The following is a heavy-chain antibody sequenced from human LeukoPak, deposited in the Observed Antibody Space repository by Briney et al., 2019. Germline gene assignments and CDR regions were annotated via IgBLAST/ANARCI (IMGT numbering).Heavy chain of an antibody. CDR3: ARVGKPDYDSSGYYYEPYFDY. J-gene: IGHJ4*02. D-gene: IGHD3-22*01. V-gene: IGHV3-21*01. CDR1: GFTFSSYS. CDR2: ISSSSSYI. Sequence: PGGSLRLSCAASGFTFSSYSMNWVRQAPGKGLEWVSSISSSSSYIYYADSVKGRFTISRDNSKNTLYLQMGSLRAEDMAVYYCARVGKPDYDSSGYYYEPYFDYWGQGTLVTVSS.